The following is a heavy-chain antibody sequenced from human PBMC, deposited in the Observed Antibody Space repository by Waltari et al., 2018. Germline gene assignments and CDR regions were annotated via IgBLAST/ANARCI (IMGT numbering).Heavy chain of an antibody. J-gene: IGHJ4*03. Sequence: QLQLQESGPGLVKPSETLSLTCTVSGGSISSSSYYWGWIRQPPGKGLEWIGSIYYSGSTYYNPSLKSRVTISVDTSKNQFSLKLSSVTAADTAVYYCARVRYSSSWYYFDYWGKGTTVTISS. D-gene: IGHD6-13*01. CDR2: IYYSGST. CDR1: GGSISSSSYY. V-gene: IGHV4-39*07. CDR3: ARVRYSSSWYYFDY.